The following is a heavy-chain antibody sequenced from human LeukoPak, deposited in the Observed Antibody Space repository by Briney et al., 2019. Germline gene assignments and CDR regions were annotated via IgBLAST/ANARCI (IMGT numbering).Heavy chain of an antibody. CDR3: ARAHYDYVWGSYRSDAFDI. CDR2: IRYDGSNK. J-gene: IGHJ3*02. Sequence: GGSLRLSCAASGFTFSSYGMHWVRQAPGKGLEWVAFIRYDGSNKYYADSVKGRFTISRDNSKNTLYLQMNSLRAEDTAVYYCARAHYDYVWGSYRSDAFDIWGQGTMVTVSS. V-gene: IGHV3-30*02. D-gene: IGHD3-16*02. CDR1: GFTFSSYG.